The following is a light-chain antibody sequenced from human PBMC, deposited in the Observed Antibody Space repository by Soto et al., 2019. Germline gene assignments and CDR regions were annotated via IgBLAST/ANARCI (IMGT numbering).Light chain of an antibody. CDR3: QQYISSPLT. Sequence: EIVLTQSPGTLSLSQGERATLSCRASQSVSSSYLAWYQQKPGQAPRLLIYGASNRATGIPDRFSGSGSGTDFTLTISRLEPEDFAVYYCQQYISSPLTFGQGTKVDIK. J-gene: IGKJ1*01. CDR1: QSVSSSY. V-gene: IGKV3-20*01. CDR2: GAS.